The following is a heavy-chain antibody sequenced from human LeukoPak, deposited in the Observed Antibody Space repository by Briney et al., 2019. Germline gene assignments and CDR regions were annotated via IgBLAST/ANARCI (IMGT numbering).Heavy chain of an antibody. CDR2: IYTSGST. J-gene: IGHJ4*02. D-gene: IGHD6-19*01. CDR1: GGSISSYY. V-gene: IGHV4-4*09. Sequence: SETLSLTCTVSGGSISSYYWSWIRQPPGKGLESIGYIYTSGSTNYTPSLKSRVTISVDTSKNQFSLKLSSVTAADTAVYYCARQRGGSGWYYFDYWGQGTLVTVSS. CDR3: ARQRGGSGWYYFDY.